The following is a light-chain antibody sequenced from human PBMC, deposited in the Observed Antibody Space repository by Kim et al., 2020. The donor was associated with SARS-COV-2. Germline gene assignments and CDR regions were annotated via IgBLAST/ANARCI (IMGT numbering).Light chain of an antibody. Sequence: GQSVTISCTGTISDVGGYNFASWYQQHPGKAPKLMIYDVSKRPSGIPDRFSGSKSGYTASLTISGLQTEDEADYFCCSYAGRDIVIFGGGTKVTVL. CDR3: CSYAGRDIVI. V-gene: IGLV2-11*03. CDR1: ISDVGGYNF. J-gene: IGLJ2*01. CDR2: DVS.